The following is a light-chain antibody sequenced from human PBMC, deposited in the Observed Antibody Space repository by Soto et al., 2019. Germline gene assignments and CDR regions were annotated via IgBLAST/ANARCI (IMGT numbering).Light chain of an antibody. CDR1: QSVSSSY. Sequence: EIVLTQSPGTLSLSPGERATLSGRASQSVSSSYLAWYQQRPGQAPSLLIFGASSRATGIPDRFSGSGSGTDFTLTISGLEPEDFAVYYCQQYGSSPGTFGQGTKVDIK. CDR3: QQYGSSPGT. CDR2: GAS. V-gene: IGKV3-20*01. J-gene: IGKJ1*01.